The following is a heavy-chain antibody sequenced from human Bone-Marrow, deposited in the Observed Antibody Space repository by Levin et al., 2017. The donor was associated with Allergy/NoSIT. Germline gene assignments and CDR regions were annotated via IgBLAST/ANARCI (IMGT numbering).Heavy chain of an antibody. Sequence: SGGSLRLSCAASGFTFRHYTMNWVRQAPGKGLEWVSCITSSGDSTYYADSVKGRFTISRDNAKNSLYLQLNRLRDEDTAMYYCARDPARGYYDSSGYSGDHWGQGTLFTVSS. V-gene: IGHV3-48*02. J-gene: IGHJ4*02. CDR2: ITSSGDST. D-gene: IGHD3-22*01. CDR3: ARDPARGYYDSSGYSGDH. CDR1: GFTFRHYT.